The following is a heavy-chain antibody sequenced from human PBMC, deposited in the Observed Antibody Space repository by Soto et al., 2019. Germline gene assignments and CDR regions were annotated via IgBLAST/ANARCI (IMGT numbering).Heavy chain of an antibody. Sequence: QVQLVESGGGVVQPGRSLRLSCAASGFTFSSYGMHWVRQAPGKGLEWVAVIWYDGSNKYYADSVKGRFTISRDNSKTTLYLQINSLGAKDTAVYYCARTHLSTPPYYCYYMDVRGKGTTVTVFS. V-gene: IGHV3-33*01. CDR3: ARTHLSTPPYYCYYMDV. CDR1: GFTFSSYG. CDR2: IWYDGSNK. J-gene: IGHJ6*03.